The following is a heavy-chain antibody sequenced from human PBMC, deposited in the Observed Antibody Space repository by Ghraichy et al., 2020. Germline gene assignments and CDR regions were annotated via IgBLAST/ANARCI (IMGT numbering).Heavy chain of an antibody. Sequence: ASVKVSCKASGYTFTGYYMHWVRQAPGQGLEWMGWINPNSGGTNYAQKFQGRVTMTRDTSISTAYMELSRLRSDDTAVYYCAREQTGTTYMDVWGKGTTVTVSS. V-gene: IGHV1-2*02. J-gene: IGHJ6*03. CDR1: GYTFTGYY. CDR2: INPNSGGT. CDR3: AREQTGTTYMDV. D-gene: IGHD1-7*01.